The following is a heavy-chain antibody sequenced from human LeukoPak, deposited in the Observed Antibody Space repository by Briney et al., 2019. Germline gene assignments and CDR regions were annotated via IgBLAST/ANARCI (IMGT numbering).Heavy chain of an antibody. J-gene: IGHJ5*02. D-gene: IGHD3-10*02. Sequence: SETLSLTCTVSGGSISSSSSYYWGWIRQPPGKGLEWIGSIYHNGRTYYDPSLKSRVTISVDTSKNQFSLKLSSVTAADTAVYYCARQRMFSWFDPWGQGTLVTVSS. CDR2: IYHNGRT. CDR3: ARQRMFSWFDP. CDR1: GGSISSSSSYY. V-gene: IGHV4-39*01.